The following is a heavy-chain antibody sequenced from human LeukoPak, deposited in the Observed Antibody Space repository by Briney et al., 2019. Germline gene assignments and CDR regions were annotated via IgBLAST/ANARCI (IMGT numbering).Heavy chain of an antibody. Sequence: GGSLRLSCAPSGFTFEDYSIHWVRQAPGKGLEWVSLITWVGTSTYYADSVKGRFTISRDNAKNSLYLQMNSLRAEDTAVYYCAELGITMIGGVWGKGTTVTISS. D-gene: IGHD3-10*02. CDR3: AELGITMIGGV. V-gene: IGHV3-43*01. J-gene: IGHJ6*04. CDR2: ITWVGTST. CDR1: GFTFEDYS.